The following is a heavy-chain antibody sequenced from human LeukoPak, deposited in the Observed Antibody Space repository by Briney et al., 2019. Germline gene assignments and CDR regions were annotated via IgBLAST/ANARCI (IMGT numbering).Heavy chain of an antibody. V-gene: IGHV3-33*01. CDR2: IWYDGSNK. CDR1: GFPFISYG. Sequence: GGSLRLSCAASGFPFISYGMHGGRQAPGKGLEWGAVIWYDGSNKYYADSVKGRFTISRDNSKNTLYLQMNSLRAEDTAVYYCAFLGYCSGGSCYSDEYFQHWGQGTLVTVSS. D-gene: IGHD2-15*01. CDR3: AFLGYCSGGSCYSDEYFQH. J-gene: IGHJ1*01.